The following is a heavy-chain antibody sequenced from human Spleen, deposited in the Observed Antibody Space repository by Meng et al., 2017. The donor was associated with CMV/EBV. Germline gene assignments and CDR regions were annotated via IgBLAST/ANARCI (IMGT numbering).Heavy chain of an antibody. CDR3: AKAFSASWYREYYDD. CDR2: INSDENRK. Sequence: GESLKISCAVSGFTFNNYWMPGKGLVWVSHINSDENRKRYADSVKGRFTVSRDNSKNTLYLQMSSLRAEDTALYYCAKAFSASWYREYYDDWGQGTLVTVSS. D-gene: IGHD6-13*01. V-gene: IGHV3-74*01. CDR1: GFTFNNYW. J-gene: IGHJ4*02.